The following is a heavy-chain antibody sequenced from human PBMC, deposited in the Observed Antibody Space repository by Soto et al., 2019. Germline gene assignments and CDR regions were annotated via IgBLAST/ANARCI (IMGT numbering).Heavy chain of an antibody. Sequence: QVQLVESGGGVVQPGRSLRLSCAASGFTFSNYGMHCVRQAPGKWLEWVAVISYDGISEYYADAVKGRFTISRDNSNSTLYLQMNSLRAEDTDVFYCAKDKYSSSYYYYYYSGMDVWGHGTTVTVSS. CDR2: ISYDGISE. CDR3: AKDKYSSSYYYYYYSGMDV. V-gene: IGHV3-30*18. D-gene: IGHD6-6*01. CDR1: GFTFSNYG. J-gene: IGHJ6*02.